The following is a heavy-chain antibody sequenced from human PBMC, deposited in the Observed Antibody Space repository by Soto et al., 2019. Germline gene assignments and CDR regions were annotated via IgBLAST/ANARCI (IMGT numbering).Heavy chain of an antibody. Sequence: QVQLQESGPGLVKPSETLSLTCTVSGGSISSYYWSWIRQPPGKGLEWIGYIYYSGSTNYNPSLTSRVTISVDTSKNQFSLKLRSVTAADTAVSYCASSTPGYSSGWYLDYFDYWGQGTLVTVSS. J-gene: IGHJ4*02. CDR2: IYYSGST. CDR1: GGSISSYY. V-gene: IGHV4-59*01. CDR3: ASSTPGYSSGWYLDYFDY. D-gene: IGHD6-19*01.